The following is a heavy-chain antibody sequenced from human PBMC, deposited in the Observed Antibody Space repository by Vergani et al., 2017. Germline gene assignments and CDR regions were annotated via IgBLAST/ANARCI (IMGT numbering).Heavy chain of an antibody. J-gene: IGHJ4*02. Sequence: QVQLQESGPGLVKPSETLSLTCTVSGGSISSGSYYWSWIRQPAGKGLEWIGRIYTSGSTNYNPSLKSRVTMSVDTSKNQFSLKLSSVTAADTAVYYCATGWGGPIALFDYWGQGTLVTVSS. CDR1: GGSISSGSYY. V-gene: IGHV4-61*02. D-gene: IGHD6-13*01. CDR2: IYTSGST. CDR3: ATGWGGPIALFDY.